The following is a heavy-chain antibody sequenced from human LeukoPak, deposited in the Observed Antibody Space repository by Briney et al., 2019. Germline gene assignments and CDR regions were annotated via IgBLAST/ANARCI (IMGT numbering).Heavy chain of an antibody. J-gene: IGHJ4*02. Sequence: PSETLSLTCVVSGASVSSSHWNWIRQPPGKGLEWIGCLPYTGKTDYNPSLTSRVTISLDTSKNQVSLKLRSVTAADTAVYYCSEGYFEPFDHWGQGTLVTVSS. V-gene: IGHV4-59*02. D-gene: IGHD2/OR15-2a*01. CDR3: SEGYFEPFDH. CDR2: LPYTGKT. CDR1: GASVSSSH.